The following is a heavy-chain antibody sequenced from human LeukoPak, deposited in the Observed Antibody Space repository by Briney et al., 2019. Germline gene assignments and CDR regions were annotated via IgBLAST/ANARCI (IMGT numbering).Heavy chain of an antibody. V-gene: IGHV5-51*01. Sequence: GESLKISCKGSGYSFTNYWIGWVRQMPGKGLEWMGIIYPGVSDTRYSPSFQGQVTISVDKSISTAYLQWSSLKASDTAMYYCARQGVYSSGWYPSDYWGQGTLVTVSS. CDR3: ARQGVYSSGWYPSDY. CDR1: GYSFTNYW. CDR2: IYPGVSDT. D-gene: IGHD6-19*01. J-gene: IGHJ4*02.